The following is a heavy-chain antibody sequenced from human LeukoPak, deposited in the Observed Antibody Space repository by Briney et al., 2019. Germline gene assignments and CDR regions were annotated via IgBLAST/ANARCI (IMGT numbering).Heavy chain of an antibody. V-gene: IGHV4-61*02. D-gene: IGHD3-22*01. CDR3: ARAYDRSGYQSRGFDY. Sequence: MASETLSLTCTVSGASMRNYNYYWNWIRQPAGQGLQWIVRTYTRGSPSYSPSLKSRATISIDTSSSQFSLRLNSVTAADTAVYFCARAYDRSGYQSRGFDYWGQGLLVSVSS. J-gene: IGHJ4*02. CDR1: GASMRNYNYY. CDR2: TYTRGSP.